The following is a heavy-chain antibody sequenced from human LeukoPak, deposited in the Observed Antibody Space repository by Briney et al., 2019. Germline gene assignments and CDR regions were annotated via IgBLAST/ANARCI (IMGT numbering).Heavy chain of an antibody. CDR2: VNPNSGGT. V-gene: IGHV1-2*02. Sequence: GASVKVSCNASGYTFTGYYMHWVRQAPGQGLEWMGWVNPNSGGTNYAQKFQGRVTMTRDTSISTAYMELSRLRSDDTAVYYCARVYCSSTSCPTTHGMDVWGQGTTVTVSS. J-gene: IGHJ6*02. CDR1: GYTFTGYY. D-gene: IGHD2-2*01. CDR3: ARVYCSSTSCPTTHGMDV.